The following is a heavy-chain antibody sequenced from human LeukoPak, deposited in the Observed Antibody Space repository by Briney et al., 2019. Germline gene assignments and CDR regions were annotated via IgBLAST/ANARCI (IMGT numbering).Heavy chain of an antibody. CDR1: GGSISSSSYY. Sequence: TSETLSLTCTVSGGSISSSSYYWSWIRQPAGKGLEWIGRIYTSGSTNYNPSLKSRVTMSVDTSKNQFSLKLSSVTAADTAVYYCARGHSYGLQGYWYFDLWGRGTLVTVSS. D-gene: IGHD5-18*01. CDR2: IYTSGST. J-gene: IGHJ2*01. CDR3: ARGHSYGLQGYWYFDL. V-gene: IGHV4-61*02.